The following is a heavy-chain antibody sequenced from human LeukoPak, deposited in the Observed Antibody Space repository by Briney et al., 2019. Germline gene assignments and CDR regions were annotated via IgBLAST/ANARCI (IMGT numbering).Heavy chain of an antibody. J-gene: IGHJ4*02. V-gene: IGHV3-30*03. Sequence: QTGGSLRLSCAASGFTFSSYWMSWVRQAPGKGLEWVAVISYDGSNKYYADSVKGRFTISRDNSKNTLYLQMNSLRAEDTAVYYCARVLGSPDWGQGTLVTVSS. CDR2: ISYDGSNK. D-gene: IGHD3-16*01. CDR1: GFTFSSYW. CDR3: ARVLGSPD.